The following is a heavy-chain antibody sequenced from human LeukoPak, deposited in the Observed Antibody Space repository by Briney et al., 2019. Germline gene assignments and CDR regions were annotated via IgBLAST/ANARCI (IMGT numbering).Heavy chain of an antibody. J-gene: IGHJ4*02. CDR2: ISYDGSNK. V-gene: IGHV3-30*18. D-gene: IGHD2-15*01. Sequence: GRSLRLSCAASGFTFSSYGMHWVRQAPGKGLEWVAVISYDGSNKYYADSVKGRFTISRDNSKNTLYLQMNSLRAEVTAVYYCAKDLKRYCSGGSCYSFDYWGQGTLVTVSS. CDR1: GFTFSSYG. CDR3: AKDLKRYCSGGSCYSFDY.